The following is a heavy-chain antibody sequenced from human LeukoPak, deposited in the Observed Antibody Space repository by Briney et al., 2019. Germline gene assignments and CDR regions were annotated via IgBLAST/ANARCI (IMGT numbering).Heavy chain of an antibody. J-gene: IGHJ4*02. Sequence: GGSLRLSCAASGFSFSNYAMHWVRQAPGKGLEYVSIISSTGCHTYYADSVKGRFMISRDNSNNTLYLQMGSLRPEDMAVYYCAADSSGSYYDYWGQGTLVTVSS. CDR3: AADSSGSYYDY. CDR2: ISSTGCHT. V-gene: IGHV3-64*02. D-gene: IGHD3-22*01. CDR1: GFSFSNYA.